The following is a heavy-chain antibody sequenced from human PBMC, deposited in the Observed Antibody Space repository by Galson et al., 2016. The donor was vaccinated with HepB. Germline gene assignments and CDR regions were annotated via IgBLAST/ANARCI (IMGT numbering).Heavy chain of an antibody. CDR2: ISKDGNDA. V-gene: IGHV3-74*01. Sequence: SLRLSCAASGFTFSSHWMHWVRQAPGKGLVWVSRISKDGNDAVYADSVKGRFSISRDDAKNTLFLQMNSLRVEDTAVYYCVTGGTHTGCGVDCFQWGQGTLVTVSS. CDR1: GFTFSSHW. J-gene: IGHJ4*02. CDR3: VTGGTHTGCGVDCFQ. D-gene: IGHD2-21*02.